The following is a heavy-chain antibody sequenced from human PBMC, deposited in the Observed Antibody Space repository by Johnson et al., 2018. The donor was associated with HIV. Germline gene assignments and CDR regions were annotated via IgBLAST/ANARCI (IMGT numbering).Heavy chain of an antibody. J-gene: IGHJ3*02. CDR2: ISYDGSNK. CDR3: ARVFYAIFGLGDAFDI. CDR1: GFTFSSYA. D-gene: IGHD3/OR15-3a*01. Sequence: VQLVESGGGVVQPGRSLRLSCAASGFTFSSYAMHWVRQAPGKGLEWVAVISYDGSNKYYADSVKGRFTIYRDNSKNTLYLQMNSLRAEDTAVYYCARVFYAIFGLGDAFDIWGQGTMVTVSS. V-gene: IGHV3-30*04.